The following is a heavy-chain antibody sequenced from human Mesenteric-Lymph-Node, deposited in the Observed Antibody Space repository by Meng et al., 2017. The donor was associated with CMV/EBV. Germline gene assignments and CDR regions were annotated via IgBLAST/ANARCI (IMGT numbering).Heavy chain of an antibody. CDR3: TRWTTSPDY. J-gene: IGHJ4*02. CDR2: IRSKTYGGTT. D-gene: IGHD2-2*01. V-gene: IGHV3-49*04. CDR1: GFTFGEFA. Sequence: GGSLRLSCTTSGFTFGEFAMSWVRQAPGKGLEWVGFIRSKTYGGTTEYAASVKGRFTISRDDSKTIAYLKMNSLKTEDTAVYFCTRWTTSPDYWGQGTVVTVSS.